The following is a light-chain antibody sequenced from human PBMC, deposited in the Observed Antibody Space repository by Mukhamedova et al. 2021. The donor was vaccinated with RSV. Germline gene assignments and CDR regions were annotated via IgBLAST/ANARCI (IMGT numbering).Light chain of an antibody. CDR3: SPYAGTNILYV. CDR1: SSDIGGYDY. J-gene: IGLJ1*01. Sequence: VTISCTGTSSDIGGYDYVSWYQQHPGKAPKLMIYDVTKRPSGVPDRFSGSKSGNTASLTVSGLQPEDEADYYCSPYAGTNILYV. CDR2: DVT. V-gene: IGLV2-8*01.